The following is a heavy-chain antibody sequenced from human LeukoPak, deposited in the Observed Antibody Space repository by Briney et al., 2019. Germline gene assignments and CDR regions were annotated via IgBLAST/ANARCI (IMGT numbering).Heavy chain of an antibody. J-gene: IGHJ4*02. Sequence: GGSLRLSCAASGFTFSNNGMTWVRQAPGKGMEWVTGISDGGDTTYDAGSVKRRFTVSRDNSKNILYLQMNSLRAEDTAIYYCAKTQGFFDHWGQGSLVTVSS. CDR1: GFTFSNNG. V-gene: IGHV3-23*01. CDR2: ISDGGDTT. CDR3: AKTQGFFDH.